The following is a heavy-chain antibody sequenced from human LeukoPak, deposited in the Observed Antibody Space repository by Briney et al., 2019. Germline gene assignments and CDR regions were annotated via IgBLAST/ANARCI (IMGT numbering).Heavy chain of an antibody. J-gene: IGHJ4*02. V-gene: IGHV3-30-3*01. CDR2: ISYDGSNK. D-gene: IGHD4-17*01. CDR3: ARECLGDFRTLRY. Sequence: GGSLRLSCAASGFTFSSYAMHWVRQAPGKGLEWVAVISYDGSNKYYADSVKGRFTISRDNSKNTLYLQMNSLRAEDTAVYYCARECLGDFRTLRYWGQGTLVTVSS. CDR1: GFTFSSYA.